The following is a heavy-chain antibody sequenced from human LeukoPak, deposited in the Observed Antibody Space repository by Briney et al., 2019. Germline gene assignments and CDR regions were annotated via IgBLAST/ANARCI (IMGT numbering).Heavy chain of an antibody. CDR3: ARDFDMGITPGDDFDF. J-gene: IGHJ4*02. D-gene: IGHD3-9*01. V-gene: IGHV3-74*01. CDR2: IKEDGTYT. Sequence: GGSLRLSCAASGFSFSKYWMHWVRQTPGEGLVWVARIKEDGTYTSYADSVKGRFTISRDNARNTVFLQMNSLRAEDTAVYYCARDFDMGITPGDDFDFWGQGTPVTVSS. CDR1: GFSFSKYW.